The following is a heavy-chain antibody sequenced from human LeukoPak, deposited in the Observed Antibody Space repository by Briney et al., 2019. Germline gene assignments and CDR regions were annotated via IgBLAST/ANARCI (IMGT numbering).Heavy chain of an antibody. V-gene: IGHV4-31*02. CDR1: GFTFSSYA. J-gene: IGHJ5*02. CDR3: ARVYTAMLRWFDP. D-gene: IGHD2-2*01. CDR2: IYYSGST. Sequence: LRLSCAASGFTFSSYAMSWIRQHPGKGLEWIGYIYYSGSTYSNPSLKSRVSISVDTSKNQFSLKLNSVTAADTAVYYCARVYTAMLRWFDPWGQGTLVTVSS.